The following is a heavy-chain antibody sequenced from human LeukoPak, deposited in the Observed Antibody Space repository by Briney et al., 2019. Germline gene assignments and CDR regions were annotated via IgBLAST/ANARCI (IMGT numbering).Heavy chain of an antibody. Sequence: PGGSLRLSCAASGFTFSSYEMHWVRQAPGKGLEWVSYISCIGSTIYYADSVKGRFTISRDNAKNSLYLQMNSLRAEDTAVYYCARDPYSGGYGAHYYYYMDVWGKGTTVTVSS. CDR1: GFTFSSYE. V-gene: IGHV3-48*03. CDR2: ISCIGSTI. D-gene: IGHD6-19*01. CDR3: ARDPYSGGYGAHYYYYMDV. J-gene: IGHJ6*03.